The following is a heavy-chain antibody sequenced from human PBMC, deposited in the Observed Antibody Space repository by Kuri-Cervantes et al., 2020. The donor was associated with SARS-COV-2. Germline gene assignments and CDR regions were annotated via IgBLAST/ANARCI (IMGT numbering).Heavy chain of an antibody. Sequence: ASVKVSCKASGYTLTGYYMHWVRQAPGQGLEWMGWINPNSGGTNYAQKFQGWVTMTRDTSISTAYMELSRLRSDDTAVYYCARDRGSQWLAFYDAFDIWGQGTMVTVSS. CDR3: ARDRGSQWLAFYDAFDI. D-gene: IGHD6-19*01. V-gene: IGHV1-2*04. CDR2: INPNSGGT. CDR1: GYTLTGYY. J-gene: IGHJ3*02.